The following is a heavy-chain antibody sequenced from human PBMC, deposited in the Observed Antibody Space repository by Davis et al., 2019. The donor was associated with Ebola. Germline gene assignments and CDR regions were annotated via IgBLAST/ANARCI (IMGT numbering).Heavy chain of an antibody. CDR2: IWYDGSNK. CDR3: ARGPSTGNSFSY. Sequence: GGSLRLSCAASGFTFSSYWMRWVRQAPGKGLEWVAVIWYDGSNKYYADSVKGRFTISRDNSKNTLYLQMNSLRAEDTAVYYCARGPSTGNSFSYWGQGTLVTVSS. V-gene: IGHV3-33*08. CDR1: GFTFSSYW. D-gene: IGHD6-13*01. J-gene: IGHJ4*02.